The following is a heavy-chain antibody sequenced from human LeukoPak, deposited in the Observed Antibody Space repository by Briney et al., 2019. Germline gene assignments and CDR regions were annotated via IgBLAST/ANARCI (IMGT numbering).Heavy chain of an antibody. Sequence: PGGSLRLSCTASGFTFSSYTMHWVRQAPGKGLEWVAVISYDGSNKYYADSVKGRFIMSRDNAKNSLYLQMNSLRAEDTAVYYCAREENSRQDLKYWGQGTLATVSS. CDR1: GFTFSSYT. CDR3: AREENSRQDLKY. CDR2: ISYDGSNK. V-gene: IGHV3-30*04. D-gene: IGHD1-7*01. J-gene: IGHJ4*02.